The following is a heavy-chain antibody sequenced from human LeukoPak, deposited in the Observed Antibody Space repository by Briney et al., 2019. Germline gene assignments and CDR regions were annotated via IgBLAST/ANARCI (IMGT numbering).Heavy chain of an antibody. CDR2: IYYSGST. CDR1: GGSISSSSYY. D-gene: IGHD6-13*01. J-gene: IGHJ4*02. CDR3: ARDPTIAAAGTHYFDY. V-gene: IGHV4-39*07. Sequence: SETRSLTCTVSGGSISSSSYYWGWIRQPPGKGLEWIGSIYYSGSTYYNPSLKSRVTISVDTSKNQFSLKLSSVTAADTAVYYCARDPTIAAAGTHYFDYWGQGTLVTVSS.